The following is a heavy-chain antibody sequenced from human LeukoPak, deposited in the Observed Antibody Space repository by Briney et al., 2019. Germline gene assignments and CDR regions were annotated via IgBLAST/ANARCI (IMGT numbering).Heavy chain of an antibody. CDR3: ATDLLYSSGWSSYNNWFDP. D-gene: IGHD6-19*01. V-gene: IGHV3-23*01. J-gene: IGHJ5*02. Sequence: PGGSLRLSCAAPGFTFSSYAMSWVRQAPGKGLEWVSAMSGSGGSTYYADSVKGRFTISRDNSKNTLYLQMNSLRAEDTAVYYCATDLLYSSGWSSYNNWFDPWGQGTLVTVSS. CDR2: MSGSGGST. CDR1: GFTFSSYA.